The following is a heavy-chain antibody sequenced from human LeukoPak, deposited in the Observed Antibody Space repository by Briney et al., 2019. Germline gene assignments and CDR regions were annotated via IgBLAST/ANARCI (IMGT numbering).Heavy chain of an antibody. Sequence: SETLSLTCTVSGGSISTGGYYWSWIRQHPGKGLEWIAYVYYSGSTYYNPSLKSRVTISVDTSKNQFSLKLSSVTAADTAVYYCARGYYDILTGYYTPSYFDYWGQGTLVTVSS. J-gene: IGHJ4*02. D-gene: IGHD3-9*01. CDR3: ARGYYDILTGYYTPSYFDY. CDR2: VYYSGST. CDR1: GGSISTGGYY. V-gene: IGHV4-31*03.